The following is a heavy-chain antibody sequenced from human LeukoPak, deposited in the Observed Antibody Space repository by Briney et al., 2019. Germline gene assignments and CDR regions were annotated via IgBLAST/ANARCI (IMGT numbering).Heavy chain of an antibody. CDR2: IIPVFGTA. CDR1: GGTFSSYG. Sequence: SVKVSCKASGGTFSSYGISWVRQAPGQGLEWMGGIIPVFGTAIYAQKFQGRVTITADESTSTAYMELSSLRSEDTAVYYCAIGGVVVAATYYYYYMDVWGKGTTVTISS. V-gene: IGHV1-69*13. CDR3: AIGGVVVAATYYYYYMDV. J-gene: IGHJ6*03. D-gene: IGHD2-15*01.